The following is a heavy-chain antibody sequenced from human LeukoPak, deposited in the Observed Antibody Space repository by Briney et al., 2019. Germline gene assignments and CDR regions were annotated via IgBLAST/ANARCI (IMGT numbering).Heavy chain of an antibody. CDR2: LSGSGGTT. CDR3: AKVSSSGYSYGMDV. J-gene: IGHJ6*02. Sequence: GGSLRLSCAASGLTFRSYAMTWVRQSPGKGLEWVSTLSGSGGTTYYADSVKGRFTISRDNSKNTLYLQMNSLRAEDTAVYYCAKVSSSGYSYGMDVWGQGTTVTVSS. V-gene: IGHV3-23*01. D-gene: IGHD6-13*01. CDR1: GLTFRSYA.